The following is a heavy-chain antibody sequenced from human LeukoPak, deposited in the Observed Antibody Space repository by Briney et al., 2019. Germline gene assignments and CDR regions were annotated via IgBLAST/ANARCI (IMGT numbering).Heavy chain of an antibody. J-gene: IGHJ4*02. D-gene: IGHD3-22*01. Sequence: ASVKVSCKASGYTFTSCYMHWVRQAPGQGLEWMGIINPSGGSTSYAQKFQGRVTMTRDTSTSTVYTELSSLRSEDTAVYYCARKGPYDSSGYPFDYWGQGTLVTVSS. CDR3: ARKGPYDSSGYPFDY. CDR2: INPSGGST. CDR1: GYTFTSCY. V-gene: IGHV1-46*01.